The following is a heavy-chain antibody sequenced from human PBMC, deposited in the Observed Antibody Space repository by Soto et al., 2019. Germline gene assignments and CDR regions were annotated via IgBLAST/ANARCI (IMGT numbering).Heavy chain of an antibody. D-gene: IGHD2-2*02. CDR2: IIPIFGTA. V-gene: IGHV1-69*13. CDR3: ARAPVHLYCSRTSCYNGFDY. CDR1: GGTFSSYS. Sequence: SVKVSCKASGGTFSSYSISWVRQAPGQGLEWMGGIIPIFGTANYAQKFQGRVTITADESTSTAYMELSSLRSEDTAVYYCARAPVHLYCSRTSCYNGFDYCGQGPLVTVSS. J-gene: IGHJ4*02.